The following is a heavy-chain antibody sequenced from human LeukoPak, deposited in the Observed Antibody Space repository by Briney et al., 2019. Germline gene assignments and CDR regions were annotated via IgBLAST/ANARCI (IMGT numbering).Heavy chain of an antibody. CDR2: ISGSGGST. D-gene: IGHD5-24*01. J-gene: IGHJ4*02. CDR3: ANKEMATIKSGPASDY. V-gene: IGHV3-23*01. CDR1: GFTFSSYA. Sequence: GGSLRLSCAASGFTFSSYAMSWVRQAPGKGLEWVSAISGSGGSTYYADSVKGRFTISRDNSKNTLYLQMNSLRAEDTAVYYCANKEMATIKSGPASDYWGQGTLVTVSS.